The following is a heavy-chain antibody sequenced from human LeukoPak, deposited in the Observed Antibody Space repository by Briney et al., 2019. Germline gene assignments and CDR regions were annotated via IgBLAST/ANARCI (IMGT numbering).Heavy chain of an antibody. CDR1: GFTLSIYA. Sequence: GRTLRLSCAASGFTLSIYAMSCVRQVPGKGLEWGLAMSGRGGTTYYADSVKGRLTISRDNTKTTLYLQMNSLRAEDTAIYYCAKEGPAYGTLTRQYYYYSMDVQGKRTTVTVAS. V-gene: IGHV3-23*01. CDR2: MSGRGGTT. J-gene: IGHJ6*04. D-gene: IGHD3-9*01. CDR3: AKEGPAYGTLTRQYYYYSMDV.